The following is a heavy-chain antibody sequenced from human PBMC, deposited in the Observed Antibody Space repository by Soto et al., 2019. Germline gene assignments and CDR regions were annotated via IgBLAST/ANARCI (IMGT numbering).Heavy chain of an antibody. Sequence: PSETLSLTCTVSGGSISSYYWSWIRQPPGKGLEWIGYIYYSGSTNYNPSLKSRVTISVDTSKNQFSLKLSSVTAADTAVYYCARDSVCGVGTYYYYYGMDVWGQGTTVTVSS. CDR3: ARDSVCGVGTYYYYYGMDV. CDR1: GGSISSYY. D-gene: IGHD3-3*01. J-gene: IGHJ6*02. V-gene: IGHV4-59*01. CDR2: IYYSGST.